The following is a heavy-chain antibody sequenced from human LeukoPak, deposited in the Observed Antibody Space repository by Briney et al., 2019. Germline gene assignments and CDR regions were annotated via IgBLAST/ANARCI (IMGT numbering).Heavy chain of an antibody. CDR2: INPSGGST. D-gene: IGHD3-10*01. V-gene: IGHV1-46*01. CDR3: ARDRTYTRITMVRGDFDY. CDR1: GGTFSSYA. J-gene: IGHJ4*02. Sequence: ASVKVSCKASGGTFSSYAISWVRQAPGQGLEWMGIINPSGGSTSYAQKFQGRVTMTRDMSTSTVYMELSSLRSEDTAVYYCARDRTYTRITMVRGDFDYWGQGTLVTVSS.